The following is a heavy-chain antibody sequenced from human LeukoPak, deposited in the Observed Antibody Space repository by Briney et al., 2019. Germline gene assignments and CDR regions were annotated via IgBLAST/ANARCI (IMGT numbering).Heavy chain of an antibody. D-gene: IGHD3-9*01. CDR3: ARVDYDILTGYFGGDY. Sequence: PSETLSLTCTVSGGSISSYYWSWIRQPPGKGLEWIGYIYNSGSTNYNPSLKSRVTISVDTSKNQFSLKLSSVTAADTAVYYCARVDYDILTGYFGGDYWGQGTLVTVSS. CDR2: IYNSGST. CDR1: GGSISSYY. J-gene: IGHJ4*02. V-gene: IGHV4-59*12.